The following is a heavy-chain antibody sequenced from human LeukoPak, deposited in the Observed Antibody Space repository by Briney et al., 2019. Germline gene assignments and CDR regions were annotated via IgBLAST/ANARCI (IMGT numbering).Heavy chain of an antibody. CDR1: GYTFTGYY. Sequence: ASVKVSCKASGYTFTGYYMHWVRQAPGQGLEWMGIINPSGGSTSYAQKFQGRVTMTRDMSTSTVYMELSGLRSEDTAVYYCARDLSSGEIDYWGQGTLVTVSS. CDR2: INPSGGST. D-gene: IGHD3-22*01. CDR3: ARDLSSGEIDY. J-gene: IGHJ4*02. V-gene: IGHV1-46*01.